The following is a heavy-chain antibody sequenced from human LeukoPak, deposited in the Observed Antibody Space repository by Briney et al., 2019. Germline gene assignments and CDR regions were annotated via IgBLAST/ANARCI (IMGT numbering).Heavy chain of an antibody. CDR1: GFTFSSYA. CDR3: AKDMAVAGRYAFDI. Sequence: GSLRLSCAASGFTFSSYAMSWVRQAPGKGLEWVSVIRGSDGGTYYADSVKGRFTISRDNSKNTLYLQMNSLRAEDTAVYYCAKDMAVAGRYAFDIWGQGTMVTVSS. V-gene: IGHV3-23*01. D-gene: IGHD6-19*01. J-gene: IGHJ3*02. CDR2: IRGSDGGT.